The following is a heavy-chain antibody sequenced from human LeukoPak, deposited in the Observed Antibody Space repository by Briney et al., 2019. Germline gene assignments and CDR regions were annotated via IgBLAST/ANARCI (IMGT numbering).Heavy chain of an antibody. J-gene: IGHJ4*02. CDR3: ARGVADYTSYSEVSRYA. CDR2: INPRSGGT. CDR1: GYTLTTYH. D-gene: IGHD3-3*01. Sequence: ASVKDSCKASGYTLTTYHMHWVRQAPGQGLEWMGWINPRSGGTNYAQNFQGRVTMTRDTSINTAYMELSRLSSDDTAVYYCARGVADYTSYSEVSRYAWGQGALVTVSS. V-gene: IGHV1-2*02.